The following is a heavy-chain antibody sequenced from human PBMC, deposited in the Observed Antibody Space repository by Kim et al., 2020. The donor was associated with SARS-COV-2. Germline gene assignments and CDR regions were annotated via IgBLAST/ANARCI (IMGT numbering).Heavy chain of an antibody. CDR3: ARDDERSGWYLGDY. D-gene: IGHD6-19*01. J-gene: IGHJ4*02. Sequence: AQKFQGRVTMTRDTSISTAYMELSRLRSDDTAVYYCARDDERSGWYLGDYWGQGTLVTVSS. V-gene: IGHV1-2*02.